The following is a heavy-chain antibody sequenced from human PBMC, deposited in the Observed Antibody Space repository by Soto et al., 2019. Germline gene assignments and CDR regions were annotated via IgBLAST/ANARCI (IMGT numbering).Heavy chain of an antibody. J-gene: IGHJ5*02. Sequence: WSLRLSCAASVFTFSSYAMSWVRQAPGKGLEWVSAISGSGGSTYYADSVKGRFTISRDNSKNTLYLQMNSLRAEDTAVYYCAKDRGWFGSNWFDPWGQGTLVTVSS. CDR1: VFTFSSYA. CDR3: AKDRGWFGSNWFDP. CDR2: ISGSGGST. V-gene: IGHV3-23*01. D-gene: IGHD3-10*01.